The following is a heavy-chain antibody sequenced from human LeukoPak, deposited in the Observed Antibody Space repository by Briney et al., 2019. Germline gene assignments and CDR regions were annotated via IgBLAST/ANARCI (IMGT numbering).Heavy chain of an antibody. V-gene: IGHV3-21*06. D-gene: IGHD6-19*01. CDR2: ISTSGDST. Sequence: GGSLRLSCAASGFTFSSQNMNWARQAPGKGLEWVAYISTSGDSTKYADSVEGRFTISRDNAEDSLYLLMNSLRVEDTAVYYCVKNGWLDYWGQGILVTVSS. J-gene: IGHJ4*02. CDR3: VKNGWLDY. CDR1: GFTFSSQN.